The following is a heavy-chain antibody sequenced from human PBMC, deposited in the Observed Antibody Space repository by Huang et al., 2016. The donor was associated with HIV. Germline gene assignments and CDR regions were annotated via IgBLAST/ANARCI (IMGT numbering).Heavy chain of an antibody. CDR2: INPNSGGT. J-gene: IGHJ4*02. CDR1: GFFLSAFY. V-gene: IGHV1-2*02. Sequence: QVQLVQSGAEVQKPGASVKVSCKASGFFLSAFYMHWVRQGPGQGLEWRGWINPNSGGTQSAQKFQGRLTMTRDTSISTIYMELSSLRSDDTAVYYCARDFYRFLVAPGESWGQGTLVTVSS. CDR3: ARDFYRFLVAPGES. D-gene: IGHD5-12*01.